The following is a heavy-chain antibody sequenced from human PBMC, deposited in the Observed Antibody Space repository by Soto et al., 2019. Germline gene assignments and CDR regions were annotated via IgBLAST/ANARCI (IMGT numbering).Heavy chain of an antibody. CDR2: IIPIFGTP. Sequence: GASVKVSCKASGVTFSRQDMRWVRQAPGQGLEWMGGIIPIFGTPQYAEKFQDRLTITADESTRTAYMELSSLTSEDTAMYYCATNGGTDGYNFDYWGQGTLVTVSS. V-gene: IGHV1-69*13. CDR3: ATNGGTDGYNFDY. D-gene: IGHD5-12*01. J-gene: IGHJ4*02. CDR1: GVTFSRQD.